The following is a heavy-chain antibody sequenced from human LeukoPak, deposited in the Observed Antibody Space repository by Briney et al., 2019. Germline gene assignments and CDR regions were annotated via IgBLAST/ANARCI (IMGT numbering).Heavy chain of an antibody. V-gene: IGHV1-2*02. J-gene: IGHJ4*02. CDR2: INPNSGGT. D-gene: IGHD3-3*01. Sequence: ASVKVSCKXSGYTFTGYYMHWVRQAPGQGLEWMGWINPNSGGTNYAQKFQGRVTMTRDTSISTAYMELSRLRSDDTAVYYCARVYDFWSGYLYYFDYWGQGTLVTVSS. CDR3: ARVYDFWSGYLYYFDY. CDR1: GYTFTGYY.